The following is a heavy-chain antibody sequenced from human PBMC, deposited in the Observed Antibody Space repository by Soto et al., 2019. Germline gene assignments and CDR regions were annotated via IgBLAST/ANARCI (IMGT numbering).Heavy chain of an antibody. CDR1: GFTFSSDW. CDR2: IKQDGSEK. CDR3: ARSYDFYYYYGMDV. V-gene: IGHV3-7*01. D-gene: IGHD3-3*01. Sequence: GGSLRLSCAASGFTFSSDWMSWVRQAPGKGLEWVANIKQDGSEKYYVDSVKGRFTISRDNAKNSLYLQMNSLRAEDTAVYYCARSYDFYYYYGMDVWGQGTTVTVSS. J-gene: IGHJ6*02.